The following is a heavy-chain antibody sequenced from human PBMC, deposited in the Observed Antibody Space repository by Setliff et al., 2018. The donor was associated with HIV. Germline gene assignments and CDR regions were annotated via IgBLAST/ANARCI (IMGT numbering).Heavy chain of an antibody. CDR2: FDPEDGET. J-gene: IGHJ1*01. V-gene: IGHV1-24*01. CDR1: GYTLTELS. CDR3: ATDPGYSSTWYSESFQH. D-gene: IGHD6-13*01. Sequence: GASVQVSCKISGYTLTELSIHWVRHAPGKGLEWMANFDPEDGETFYAQKFQGRLTMTEDTSTDTAYMELSSLRSDDTAMYYCATDPGYSSTWYSESFQHWGQGTVVTVSS.